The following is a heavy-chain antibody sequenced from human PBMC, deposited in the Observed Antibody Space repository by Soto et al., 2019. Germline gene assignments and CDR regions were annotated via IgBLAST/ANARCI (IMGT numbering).Heavy chain of an antibody. V-gene: IGHV4-61*01. CDR1: GGSVSSGSYY. Sequence: QVQLQESGPGLVKPSETLSLTCTVSGGSVSSGSYYWSWIRQPPGKGLEWIGYIYYSGSTNYNPSHKSRGTLSVDTSKNQFSLKLSSVTAADTAVYYCGGGSFWSGYYTGFDYWGQGTLVTVSS. CDR3: GGGSFWSGYYTGFDY. J-gene: IGHJ4*02. D-gene: IGHD3-3*01. CDR2: IYYSGST.